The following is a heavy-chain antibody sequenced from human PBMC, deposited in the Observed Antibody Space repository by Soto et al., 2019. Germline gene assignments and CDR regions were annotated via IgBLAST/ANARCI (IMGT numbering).Heavy chain of an antibody. D-gene: IGHD3-22*01. Sequence: QVQLVQSGAEVKRPGSSVKVSCKASGDTFSKSTFSWVRQVPGQGLEWMGRFIPMLGTSNYAQKFQGRVTSTADKSTSTAYMDLSSLSPEDTAVYYCASPYDDSRGNFDYWGQGNLVTVSS. CDR2: FIPMLGTS. V-gene: IGHV1-69*08. CDR1: GDTFSKST. J-gene: IGHJ4*02. CDR3: ASPYDDSRGNFDY.